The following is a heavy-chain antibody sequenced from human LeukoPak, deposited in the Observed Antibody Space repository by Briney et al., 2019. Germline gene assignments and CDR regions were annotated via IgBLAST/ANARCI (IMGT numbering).Heavy chain of an antibody. Sequence: PGRSLRLSCAASGFTFSSYGMHWVRQAPGKGLEWVAVISYDGSNKYYADSVKGRFTISRDNSKNTLYLQMNSLRAEDTAVYYCARDSSSGVIYYFDCWGQGTLVTVSS. CDR1: GFTFSSYG. CDR2: ISYDGSNK. CDR3: ARDSSSGVIYYFDC. J-gene: IGHJ4*02. V-gene: IGHV3-30*03. D-gene: IGHD2-15*01.